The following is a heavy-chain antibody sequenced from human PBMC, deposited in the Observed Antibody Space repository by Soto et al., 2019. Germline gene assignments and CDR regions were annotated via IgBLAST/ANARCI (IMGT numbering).Heavy chain of an antibody. V-gene: IGHV4-59*08. CDR3: ARHSPDFDWLSQFDY. J-gene: IGHJ4*02. CDR2: KFYFGST. Sequence: PSETLSLTCTVSGGSISNYYWSWIRHPPGKGLEWIGYKFYFGSTNYNPSLRSRVTISVDTSKNQFSLKLSSVTAADTAVYFCARHSPDFDWLSQFDYWGQGALVTVS. CDR1: GGSISNYY. D-gene: IGHD3-9*01.